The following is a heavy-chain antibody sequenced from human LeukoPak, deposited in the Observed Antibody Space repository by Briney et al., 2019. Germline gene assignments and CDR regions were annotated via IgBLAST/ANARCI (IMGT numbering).Heavy chain of an antibody. V-gene: IGHV3-48*01. CDR2: ISSSSSTI. J-gene: IGHJ3*02. CDR3: AVYTTVTSHPKNAFDI. D-gene: IGHD4-17*01. Sequence: GGSLRLSCAASGFTFSSYSMNWVRQAPGKGLEWVSYISSSSSTIYYADSVKGRFTISRDNAKNSLYLQMNSLRAEDTAVYYCAVYTTVTSHPKNAFDIWGQGTMVTVSS. CDR1: GFTFSSYS.